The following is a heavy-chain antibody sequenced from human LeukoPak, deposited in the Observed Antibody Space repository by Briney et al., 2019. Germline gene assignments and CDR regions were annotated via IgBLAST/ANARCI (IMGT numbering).Heavy chain of an antibody. Sequence: GGSLRLSCAASGFTFSDFAMAWVRQAPGKGLEWVSTVSNSGGSRYHADSVKGRFTISRDNSQNTLFLQMNSLRGEDTAVYYCAKDGLSGYNFDYWGRGTLVSVSS. CDR1: GFTFSDFA. D-gene: IGHD5-24*01. V-gene: IGHV3-23*01. J-gene: IGHJ4*02. CDR2: VSNSGGSR. CDR3: AKDGLSGYNFDY.